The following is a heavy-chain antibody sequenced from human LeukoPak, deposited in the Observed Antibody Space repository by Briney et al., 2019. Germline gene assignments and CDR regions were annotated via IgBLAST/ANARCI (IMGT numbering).Heavy chain of an antibody. J-gene: IGHJ4*02. Sequence: PSETLSLTCGVYGGSFNGYYWSWIRQSPGGGLEWIGEINQRGTTNYNPSLKSRVTISVDTSRSQFALKLSSVTAADTGVYYCATKYSVAVAANPPYFDNWGQGTLDTVSS. D-gene: IGHD6-19*01. CDR3: ATKYSVAVAANPPYFDN. CDR2: INQRGTT. V-gene: IGHV4-34*01. CDR1: GGSFNGYY.